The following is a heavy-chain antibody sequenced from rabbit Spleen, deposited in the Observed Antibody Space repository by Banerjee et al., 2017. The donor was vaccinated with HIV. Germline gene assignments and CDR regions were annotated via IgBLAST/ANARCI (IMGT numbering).Heavy chain of an antibody. V-gene: IGHV1S47*01. J-gene: IGHJ4*01. CDR2: IDLVFGIT. CDR3: VRGASSSGYYSL. D-gene: IGHD1-1*01. Sequence: QEQLKESGGGLVQPGGSLKLSCKASGFDFSSYGVSWVRQAPGKGLEWIGYIDLVFGITYYANWVNGRFTISSHNAQNTLYLQLNSLTAADTATYFCVRGASSSGYYSLWGPGTLVTVS. CDR1: GFDFSSYG.